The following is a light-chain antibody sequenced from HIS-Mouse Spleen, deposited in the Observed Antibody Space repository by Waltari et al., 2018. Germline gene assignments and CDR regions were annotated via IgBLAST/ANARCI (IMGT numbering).Light chain of an antibody. J-gene: IGLJ3*02. CDR2: EGS. V-gene: IGLV2-23*01. Sequence: QSALTQPASVSGSPGQSITLPCTGTSSDFGSYNLVSWYQQHPGKAPKLMIYEGSKRPSGVSNRFSGSKSGNTAYLTISGLQAEDEADYYCCSYAGSSTWVFGGGTKLTVL. CDR1: SSDFGSYNL. CDR3: CSYAGSSTWV.